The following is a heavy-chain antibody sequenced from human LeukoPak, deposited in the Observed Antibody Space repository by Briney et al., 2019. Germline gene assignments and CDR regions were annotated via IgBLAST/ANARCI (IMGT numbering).Heavy chain of an antibody. CDR1: GLSFSSHW. V-gene: IGHV3-74*01. Sequence: GGSLRLSCAASGLSFSSHWMHWVRQAPGQGLVWLSSINSDGSITPCADVVKGRFTISRDNAKNSLFLQMSSLRAEDTAVYYCTRDENSAVPTFRFDHWGQGTLVTVSS. CDR2: INSDGSIT. CDR3: TRDENSAVPTFRFDH. D-gene: IGHD4-17*01. J-gene: IGHJ4*02.